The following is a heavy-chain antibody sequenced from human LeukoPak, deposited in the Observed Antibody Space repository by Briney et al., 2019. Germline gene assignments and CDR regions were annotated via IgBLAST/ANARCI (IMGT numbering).Heavy chain of an antibody. Sequence: GESLKISCKGSGYSFTSYWIGWVRQMPGKGLEWMGIIYPGDSDTRYSPSLQGQVTISADKSISTAYLQWSSLKASDTAMYYCARQRLYSSSWWSSDYWGQGTLVTVSS. CDR3: ARQRLYSSSWWSSDY. V-gene: IGHV5-51*01. J-gene: IGHJ4*02. CDR2: IYPGDSDT. D-gene: IGHD6-13*01. CDR1: GYSFTSYW.